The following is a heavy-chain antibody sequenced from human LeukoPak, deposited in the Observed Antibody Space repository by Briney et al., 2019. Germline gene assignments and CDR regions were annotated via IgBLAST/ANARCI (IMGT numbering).Heavy chain of an antibody. Sequence: PGGSLRLSCAASGFTFSSYSMNWVRQARGKGREGVSSISSSRSYIYYGDSVKGRFTISTDNAKNSLYLQMNSLRAEDTAVYYCARESVIVGATNYNWFDPWGQGTLVTVSS. J-gene: IGHJ5*02. D-gene: IGHD1-26*01. CDR3: ARESVIVGATNYNWFDP. V-gene: IGHV3-21*01. CDR2: ISSSRSYI. CDR1: GFTFSSYS.